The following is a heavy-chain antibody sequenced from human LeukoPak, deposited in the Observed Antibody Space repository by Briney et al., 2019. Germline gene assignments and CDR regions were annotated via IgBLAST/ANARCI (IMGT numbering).Heavy chain of an antibody. Sequence: PSETLSLTCTVSGGSISSYYWSWIRQPPGKGLEWIGYIYYSGSTNYNPSLKSRATISVDTSKNQFSLKLSSVTAADTAVYYCAREEDADGSGRGIDYWGQGTLVTVSS. V-gene: IGHV4-59*01. CDR2: IYYSGST. CDR3: AREEDADGSGRGIDY. J-gene: IGHJ4*02. CDR1: GGSISSYY. D-gene: IGHD3-10*01.